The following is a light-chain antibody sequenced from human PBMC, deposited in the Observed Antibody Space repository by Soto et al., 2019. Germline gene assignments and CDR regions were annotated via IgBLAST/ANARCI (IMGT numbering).Light chain of an antibody. CDR1: SSNIGAHYD. CDR2: GNN. J-gene: IGLJ2*01. CDR3: QSYDSSLSGPV. V-gene: IGLV1-40*01. Sequence: QPVLTQPPSVSGAPGQRVTISCTGSSSNIGAHYDVHWYQQLPGTAPKLLIYGNNNRPSGVPDRFSGSKSGTSASLAITGLQAEDEADYYCQSYDSSLSGPVFGGGTKVTVL.